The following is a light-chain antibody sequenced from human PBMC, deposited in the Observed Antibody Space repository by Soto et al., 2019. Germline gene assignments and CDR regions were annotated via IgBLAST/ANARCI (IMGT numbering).Light chain of an antibody. Sequence: DHVMTQAPDSLAVSLGERATINCKSSLSVFHSSNNRNYLAWYQQKSGQPPKLLFYWASTRQTEVPDRFSGSGYVTGFTLTISSLQAEDGAVDSCQQYYRSPLTFGPGTRVDVK. CDR3: QQYYRSPLT. CDR1: LSVFHSSNNRNY. CDR2: WAS. J-gene: IGKJ3*01. V-gene: IGKV4-1*01.